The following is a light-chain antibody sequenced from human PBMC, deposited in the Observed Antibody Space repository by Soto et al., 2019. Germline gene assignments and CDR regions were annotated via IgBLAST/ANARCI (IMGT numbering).Light chain of an antibody. J-gene: IGLJ1*01. CDR2: GNS. CDR3: QSYDNMHSCS. CDR1: SSNIGAGYD. V-gene: IGLV1-40*01. Sequence: QSVLTQPPSVSGAPGQRVTISCTGSSSNIGAGYDVNWYQQIPGTAPKLLIYGNSNRPSGVPDRFSGSKSSTSASLAITGLQAEDEADYYCQSYDNMHSCSFGTGTKLTVL.